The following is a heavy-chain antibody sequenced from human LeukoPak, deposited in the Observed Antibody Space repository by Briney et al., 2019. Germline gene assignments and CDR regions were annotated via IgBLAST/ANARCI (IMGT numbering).Heavy chain of an antibody. Sequence: GRSLRLSCAASGFTFSSYEMNWVRQAPGKGLEWVSYISSSGSTIYYADSVKGRFTISRDNAKNSLYLQMNSLRAEDTAVYYCARDTYHPSSAYCSSTSCSEAANTFDYWGQGTLVTVSS. CDR3: ARDTYHPSSAYCSSTSCSEAANTFDY. J-gene: IGHJ4*02. CDR2: ISSSGSTI. CDR1: GFTFSSYE. D-gene: IGHD2-2*01. V-gene: IGHV3-48*03.